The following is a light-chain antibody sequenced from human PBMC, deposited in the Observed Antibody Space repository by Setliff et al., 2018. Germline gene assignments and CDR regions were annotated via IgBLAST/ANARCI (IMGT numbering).Light chain of an antibody. CDR1: SSDVGAYNY. J-gene: IGLJ1*01. CDR3: TSYTSIARV. Sequence: QSALAQPASVSGSPGQSITISCTGTSSDVGAYNYVSWYQQHPGKAPKLMIYEVSNRPSGVSNRFSGSKSGNTASLTISGLQAEDEADYYCTSYTSIARVFGTGTKVTVL. V-gene: IGLV2-14*01. CDR2: EVS.